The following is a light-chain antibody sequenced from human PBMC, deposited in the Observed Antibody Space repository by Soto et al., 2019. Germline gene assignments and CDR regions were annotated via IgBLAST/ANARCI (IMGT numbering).Light chain of an antibody. CDR1: QSVSSSY. CDR2: GAS. CDR3: QQYNSYPWT. V-gene: IGKV3-20*01. J-gene: IGKJ1*01. Sequence: EIVLTQSPGTLSLSPGESATLSCRASQSVSSSYLACYQQKPGQAPRLLIYGASSRATGIPDRFSGSGSGTDFTLTISSLQPDDFATYYCQQYNSYPWTFGQGTKVEIK.